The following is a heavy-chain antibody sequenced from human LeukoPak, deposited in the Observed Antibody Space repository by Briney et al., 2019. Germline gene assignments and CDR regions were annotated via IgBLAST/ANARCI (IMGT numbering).Heavy chain of an antibody. D-gene: IGHD3-10*01. CDR2: ISSSSSTI. CDR1: GFTFSSYS. Sequence: GGSLRLSCAASGFTFSSYSMNWVRQAPGKGLEWVSYISSSSSTIYYADSVKGRFTISRDNAKNSLYLQMNSLRAEDTAVYYCARGLDAWFGELLSVEGYYYYYMDVWGKGTTVTVSS. CDR3: ARGLDAWFGELLSVEGYYYYYMDV. J-gene: IGHJ6*03. V-gene: IGHV3-48*01.